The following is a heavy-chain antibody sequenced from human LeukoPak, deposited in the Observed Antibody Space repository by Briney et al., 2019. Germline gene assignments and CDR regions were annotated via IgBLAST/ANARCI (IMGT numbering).Heavy chain of an antibody. V-gene: IGHV3-15*01. J-gene: IGHJ4*02. D-gene: IGHD3-3*01. CDR2: IKSKTDGGTT. CDR1: GITVSSNY. Sequence: GGSLRLSCAASGITVSSNYMTWVRQAPGKGLEWVGRIKSKTDGGTTDYATAVKGRFLISRDDSKDTVYLQMNSLKIDDTAIYYCTTDFYDFWSGYTDYWGQGTPVTVSS. CDR3: TTDFYDFWSGYTDY.